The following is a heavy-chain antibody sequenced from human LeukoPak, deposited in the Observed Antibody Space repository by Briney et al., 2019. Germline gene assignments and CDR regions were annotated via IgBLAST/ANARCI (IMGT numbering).Heavy chain of an antibody. D-gene: IGHD6-13*01. CDR2: ISGSGGST. CDR1: GFTFSSYA. Sequence: GGSLRLSCAASGFTFSSYAMSWVRQAPGKGREWASAISGSGGSTYYADSVKGRFTISRDNSKNTLYLQMNSLRAEDTAIYYCAKDKVQNIAAAGTDDYWGQGTLVTVSS. V-gene: IGHV3-23*01. CDR3: AKDKVQNIAAAGTDDY. J-gene: IGHJ4*02.